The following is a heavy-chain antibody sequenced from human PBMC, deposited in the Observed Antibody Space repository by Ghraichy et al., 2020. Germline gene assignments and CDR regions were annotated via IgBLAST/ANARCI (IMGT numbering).Heavy chain of an antibody. D-gene: IGHD3-22*01. Sequence: ASVKVSCKASGYTFTSYYMHWVRQAPGQGLEWMGIINPSGGSTSYAQKFQGRVTMTRDTSTSTVYMELSSLRSEDTAVYYCARERGRITMIVVDNYGMDVWGQGTTVTVFS. CDR3: ARERGRITMIVVDNYGMDV. CDR2: INPSGGST. V-gene: IGHV1-46*01. J-gene: IGHJ6*02. CDR1: GYTFTSYY.